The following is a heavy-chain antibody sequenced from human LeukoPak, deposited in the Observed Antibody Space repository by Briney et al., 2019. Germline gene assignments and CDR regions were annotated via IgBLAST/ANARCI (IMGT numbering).Heavy chain of an antibody. V-gene: IGHV4-59*08. CDR1: GGSISSYY. CDR2: IYYSGST. CDR3: ARWSGWNDPYYFDY. J-gene: IGHJ4*02. Sequence: SETLSLTCTVSGGSISSYYWSWIRQPPGKGLEWIGYIYYSGSTNYNPSLKSRVTISVDTSKNQFSLKLGSVTAADTAVYYCARWSGWNDPYYFDYWGQGTLVTVSS. D-gene: IGHD1-1*01.